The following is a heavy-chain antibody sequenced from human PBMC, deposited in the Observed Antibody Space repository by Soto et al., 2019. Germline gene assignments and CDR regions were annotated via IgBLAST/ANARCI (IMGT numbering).Heavy chain of an antibody. CDR2: MNDSGNT. D-gene: IGHD1-7*01. Sequence: QVQLQQWGAGLLKPSETLSLTCAVSGGSFSGYYWSWIRQPPGKGLEWIGEMNDSGNTKYNASLESRVAISVDTSKGHFSLTLTSVTAADTAVYYCASPRWNYIYWGQGTLVDVS. CDR3: ASPRWNYIY. CDR1: GGSFSGYY. J-gene: IGHJ4*02. V-gene: IGHV4-34*01.